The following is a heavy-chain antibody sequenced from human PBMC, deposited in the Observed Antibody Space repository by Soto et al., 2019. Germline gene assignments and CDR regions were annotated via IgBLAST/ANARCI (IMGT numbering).Heavy chain of an antibody. Sequence: ASVKVSCKASGYTFTSYGISWVRQAPGQGLEWMGWISAYNGNTNYAQKLQGRVTMTTDTSTSTAYMELRSLRSDDTAVYYCARDFGYCSGGSCYANPYFDYWGQGTLVTVSS. CDR2: ISAYNGNT. CDR3: ARDFGYCSGGSCYANPYFDY. J-gene: IGHJ4*02. V-gene: IGHV1-18*01. CDR1: GYTFTSYG. D-gene: IGHD2-15*01.